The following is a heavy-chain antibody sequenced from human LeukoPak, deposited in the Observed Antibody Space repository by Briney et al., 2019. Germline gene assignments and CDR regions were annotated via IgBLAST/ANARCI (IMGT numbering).Heavy chain of an antibody. Sequence: NPGGSLRLSCAASGFTFRNAWMSWVRQAPGKGLEWVGRIKSKTDGGTTDYAAPVKGRFTISRDDSKNTLYLQMNSLKTEDTAVYYCTTDPSAYYYDSSGYHLIDYWGQGTLVTVSS. D-gene: IGHD3-22*01. J-gene: IGHJ4*02. CDR2: IKSKTDGGTT. CDR3: TTDPSAYYYDSSGYHLIDY. V-gene: IGHV3-15*01. CDR1: GFTFRNAW.